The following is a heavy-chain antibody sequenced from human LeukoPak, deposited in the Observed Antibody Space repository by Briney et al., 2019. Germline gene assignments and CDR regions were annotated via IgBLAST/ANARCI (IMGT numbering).Heavy chain of an antibody. D-gene: IGHD5-18*01. CDR3: ASRSSGYSYGIDY. CDR2: IYYSGST. Sequence: PSETLSLTCTVSGGSISSYYWSWIRQPPGKGLEWIGYIYYSGSTNYNPSLKGRVTISVDTSKNQFSLKLSSVTAADTAVYYCASRSSGYSYGIDYWGQGTLVTVSS. J-gene: IGHJ4*02. V-gene: IGHV4-59*01. CDR1: GGSISSYY.